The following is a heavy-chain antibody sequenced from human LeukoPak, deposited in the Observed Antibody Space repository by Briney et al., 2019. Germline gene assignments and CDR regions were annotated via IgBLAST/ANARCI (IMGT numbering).Heavy chain of an antibody. V-gene: IGHV3-21*01. CDR2: ISSSSYI. CDR3: ARADTAMAYDAFDI. D-gene: IGHD5-18*01. J-gene: IGHJ3*02. CDR1: GFTFSSYS. Sequence: PGGSLRLSCAASGFTFSSYSMNWVRQAPGKGLEWVSSISSSSYIYYADSVKGRFTISRDNAKNSLYLQMNSLRAEDTAVYYCARADTAMAYDAFDIWGQGTMVTVSS.